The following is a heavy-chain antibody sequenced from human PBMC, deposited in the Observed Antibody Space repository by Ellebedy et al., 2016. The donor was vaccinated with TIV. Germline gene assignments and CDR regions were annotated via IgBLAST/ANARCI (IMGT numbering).Heavy chain of an antibody. D-gene: IGHD2-15*01. CDR1: GYSFTSYW. V-gene: IGHV5-51*01. CDR3: ARQRPHGIIDS. J-gene: IGHJ4*02. CDR2: IYPGDSDT. Sequence: ASVKVSCKGSGYSFTSYWIGWVRQMPGKGLEWMGIIYPGDSDTRYSPSFQGQVTISADKSISTAYLQWSSLKASDTAMYYCARQRPHGIIDSWGQGTLVTVSS.